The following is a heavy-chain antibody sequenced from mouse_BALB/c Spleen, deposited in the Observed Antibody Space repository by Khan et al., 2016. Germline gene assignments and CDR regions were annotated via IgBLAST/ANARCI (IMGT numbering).Heavy chain of an antibody. V-gene: IGHV3-1*02. Sequence: EVQLQESGPDLVKPSQSLSLTCTVTGYSITGGYSWHWIRQFPGNKLEWMGYIHYSGSTNYNPSLKSRISLTRDTSKNQFFLQLNSVTTEDTATYYCARDPPFAYWGEGTLVTVAA. J-gene: IGHJ3*01. CDR1: GYSITGGYS. CDR3: ARDPPFAY. CDR2: IHYSGST.